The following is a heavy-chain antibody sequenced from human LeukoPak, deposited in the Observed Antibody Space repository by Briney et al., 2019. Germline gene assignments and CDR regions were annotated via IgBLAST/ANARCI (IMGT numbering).Heavy chain of an antibody. CDR1: GVSISSYY. CDR2: IYYSGAT. CDR3: ARGTLYSGWSYYFDY. D-gene: IGHD6-19*01. J-gene: IGHJ4*02. Sequence: SETLSLTCTVSGVSISSYYWSWVRQAPGKGLEWIGFIYYSGATNYNPSLESRVTISIDTSKNHFSLRLSSVTAADTAMYYCARGTLYSGWSYYFDYWGQGSQVTVSS. V-gene: IGHV4-59*12.